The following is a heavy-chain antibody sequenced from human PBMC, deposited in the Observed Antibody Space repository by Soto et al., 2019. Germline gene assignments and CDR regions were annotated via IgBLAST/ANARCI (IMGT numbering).Heavy chain of an antibody. CDR3: ARGGYNFDY. D-gene: IGHD5-18*01. CDR1: GGSIGTLY. V-gene: IGHV4-59*01. J-gene: IGHJ4*02. Sequence: SETLSLTCTVSGGSIGTLYWSWIRQPPGKGLEWIGYVYHSGTTNYNPSLKSRVTISVDTSKNQISLKLTSVTAADTAVYYCARGGYNFDYWGQGILVTVSS. CDR2: VYHSGTT.